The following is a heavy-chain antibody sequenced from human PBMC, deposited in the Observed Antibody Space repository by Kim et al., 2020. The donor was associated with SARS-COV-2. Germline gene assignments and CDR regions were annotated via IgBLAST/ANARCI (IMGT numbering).Heavy chain of an antibody. CDR2: INTNTGNP. CDR1: GYTFTSYA. D-gene: IGHD2-15*01. Sequence: ASVKVSCKASGYTFTSYAMNWVRQAPGQGLEWMGWINTNTGNPTYAQGFTGRFVFSLDTSVSTAYLQISSLKAEDTAVYYCARAPDRGLSNWFDPWGQGTLVTVSS. V-gene: IGHV7-4-1*02. J-gene: IGHJ5*02. CDR3: ARAPDRGLSNWFDP.